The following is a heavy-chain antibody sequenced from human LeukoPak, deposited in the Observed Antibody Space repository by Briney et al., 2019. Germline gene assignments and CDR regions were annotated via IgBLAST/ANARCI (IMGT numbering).Heavy chain of an antibody. D-gene: IGHD3-22*01. V-gene: IGHV3-21*01. CDR3: AREGIYYDSSGYYSTQYSAGFDY. CDR2: ISSSSSYI. Sequence: PGGSLRLSCAASGFTFSSYSMNWVRQAPGKGLEWVSSISSSSSYIYYADSVKGRFTISRDNAKNSLYLQMNSLRAEDTAVYYCAREGIYYDSSGYYSTQYSAGFDYWGQGTLVTVSS. CDR1: GFTFSSYS. J-gene: IGHJ4*02.